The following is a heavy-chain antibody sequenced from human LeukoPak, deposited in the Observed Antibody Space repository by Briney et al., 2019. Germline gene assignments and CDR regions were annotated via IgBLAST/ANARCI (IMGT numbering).Heavy chain of an antibody. CDR1: GCTISSSSYN. D-gene: IGHD3-10*01. CDR3: ARGIGFVTMVRGALNWFDP. CDR2: INHSGST. Sequence: PSETLTLTCTASGCTISSSSYNWGRHRQPPGKELESTMKINHSGSTNYNPSLKRRATISVDTSKNQFSLKLSPVTAADTAVYYCARGIGFVTMVRGALNWFDPWGQGTLVTVSS. V-gene: IGHV4-39*07. J-gene: IGHJ5*02.